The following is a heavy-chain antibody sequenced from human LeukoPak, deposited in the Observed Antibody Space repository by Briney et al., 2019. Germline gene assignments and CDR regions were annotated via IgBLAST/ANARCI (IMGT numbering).Heavy chain of an antibody. J-gene: IGHJ4*02. CDR3: AREGYGDYSFDY. Sequence: GGSLRLSCAASGFTVSSNYMSWVRQAPGKGLEWVSVIYSGGNTYYADSVKGRFTISRDNSKNTLYLQMNSLRAEDTAVYYCAREGYGDYSFDYWGQGTLVTVSS. V-gene: IGHV3-66*01. D-gene: IGHD4-17*01. CDR1: GFTVSSNY. CDR2: IYSGGNT.